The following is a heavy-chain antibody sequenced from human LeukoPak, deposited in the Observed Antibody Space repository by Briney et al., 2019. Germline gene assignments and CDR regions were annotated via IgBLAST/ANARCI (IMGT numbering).Heavy chain of an antibody. CDR2: INPNSGGT. J-gene: IGHJ4*02. Sequence: ASVKVSCKAPGYTFTGYYMYWVRQAPGQGLEWMGWINPNSGGTNYAQKFQGRVTMTRDTSISTAYMELSRLRSDDTAVYYCARTLTIFGVVPGYWGQGTLVTVSS. CDR3: ARTLTIFGVVPGY. V-gene: IGHV1-2*02. CDR1: GYTFTGYY. D-gene: IGHD3-3*01.